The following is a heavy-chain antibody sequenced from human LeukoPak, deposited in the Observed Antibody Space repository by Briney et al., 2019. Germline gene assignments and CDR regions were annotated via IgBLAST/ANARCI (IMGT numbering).Heavy chain of an antibody. Sequence: WVRQAPGKGLEWIGSIYYSGSTYYNPSLKSRVTISVDTSKNQFSLKLSSVTAADTAVYYCARQQFGYYNSDNFDYWGQGTLVTVSS. J-gene: IGHJ4*02. D-gene: IGHD3-9*01. CDR2: IYYSGST. CDR3: ARQQFGYYNSDNFDY. V-gene: IGHV4-39*01.